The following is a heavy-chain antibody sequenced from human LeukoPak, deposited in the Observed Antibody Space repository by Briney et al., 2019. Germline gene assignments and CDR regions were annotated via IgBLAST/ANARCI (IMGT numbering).Heavy chain of an antibody. CDR1: GGSFSAYY. D-gene: IGHD3-22*01. CDR2: INHSGST. J-gene: IGHJ4*02. CDR3: ATYHYDSSGSTTFDY. Sequence: PSETLSLTCAVYGGSFSAYYWSCIRQPPGKGLEWIGEINHSGSTNYNPSLKSRVTISADTSKNQFSLKLSSVTAADTAVYYCATYHYDSSGSTTFDYWGQGTLVTVSS. V-gene: IGHV4-34*01.